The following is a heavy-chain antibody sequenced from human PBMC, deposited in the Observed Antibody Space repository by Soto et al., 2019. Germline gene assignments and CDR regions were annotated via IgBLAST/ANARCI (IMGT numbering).Heavy chain of an antibody. J-gene: IGHJ4*02. D-gene: IGHD3-9*01. CDR1: GFTFDDYA. CDR2: ISWNSGSI. CDR3: AKASVLRYFEWLSIFDY. V-gene: IGHV3-9*01. Sequence: GGSLRLSCAASGFTFDDYAMHWVRQAPGKGLEWVSGISWNSGSIGYADSVKGRFTISRDNAKNSLYLQMNSLRAEDTALYYYAKASVLRYFEWLSIFDYWGQGTLVTV.